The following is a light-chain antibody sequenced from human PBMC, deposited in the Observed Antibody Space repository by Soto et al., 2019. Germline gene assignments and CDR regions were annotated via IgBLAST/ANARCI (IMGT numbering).Light chain of an antibody. CDR2: AAS. V-gene: IGKV1-27*01. J-gene: IGKJ1*01. CDR3: QKYNSAPWT. CDR1: QSISSY. Sequence: IRLTQSPSSLSASVGDRVTITCRASQSISSYLNWYQQKPGKVPKLLIYAASTLQSGVPSRFSGSGSGTDFTLTISSLQPEDVATYYCQKYNSAPWTFGQGTKVDIK.